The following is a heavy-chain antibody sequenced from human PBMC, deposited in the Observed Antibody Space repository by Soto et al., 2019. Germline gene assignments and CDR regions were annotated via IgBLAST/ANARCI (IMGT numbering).Heavy chain of an antibody. V-gene: IGHV4-31*03. J-gene: IGHJ4*02. Sequence: PSETLSLTCTVSGGSISSGGYYWSWIRQHPGKGLEWIGYIYYSGSTYYNPSLKSRVTISVDTSKNQFSLKLSSVTAADTAVYYCARVSYGDYHCFDYWGQGTLVTVSS. CDR3: ARVSYGDYHCFDY. CDR1: GGSISSGGYY. D-gene: IGHD4-17*01. CDR2: IYYSGST.